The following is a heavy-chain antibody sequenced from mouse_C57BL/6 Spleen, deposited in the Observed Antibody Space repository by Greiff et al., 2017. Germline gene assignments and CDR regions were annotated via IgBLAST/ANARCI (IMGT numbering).Heavy chain of an antibody. CDR1: GYTFTDYE. CDR2: IGPETGGT. CDR3: TGRWLLRFAY. J-gene: IGHJ3*01. Sequence: VHLVESGAELVRPGASVTLSCKASGYTFTDYEMHWVKQTPVHGLEWIGAIGPETGGTAYNQKFKGKAILTADKSSSTAYMELRSLTSEDSAVDYCTGRWLLRFAYWGQGTLVTVSA. V-gene: IGHV1-15*01. D-gene: IGHD2-3*01.